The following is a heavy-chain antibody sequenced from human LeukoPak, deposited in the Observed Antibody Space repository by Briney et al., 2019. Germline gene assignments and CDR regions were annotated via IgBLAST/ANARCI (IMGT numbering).Heavy chain of an antibody. CDR2: IYYSGST. CDR1: GGSISSYY. V-gene: IGHV4-59*01. CDR3: ARLRLGYSYGHFDY. J-gene: IGHJ4*02. Sequence: SETLSLTCTVSGGSISSYYWSWIRQPPGKGLEWIGYIYYSGSTNYNPSLKSRVTISVDTSKNQFSLKLSSVTAADTAVYYCARLRLGYSYGHFDYWGQGTLVTVSS. D-gene: IGHD5-18*01.